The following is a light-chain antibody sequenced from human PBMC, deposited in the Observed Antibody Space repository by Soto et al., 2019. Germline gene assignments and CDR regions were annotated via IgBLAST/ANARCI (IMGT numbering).Light chain of an antibody. V-gene: IGKV3-20*01. CDR3: QQSFSTPHT. Sequence: EIVLTQSPGTLSLSPGERATLSCRASQSVSSSNLAWYQQKPGQPPRLLIYGASSRATGIPDRFSGSGSGTDFTLTISSLQPEDFATYYCQQSFSTPHTFGGGTKVDIK. CDR2: GAS. J-gene: IGKJ4*01. CDR1: QSVSSSN.